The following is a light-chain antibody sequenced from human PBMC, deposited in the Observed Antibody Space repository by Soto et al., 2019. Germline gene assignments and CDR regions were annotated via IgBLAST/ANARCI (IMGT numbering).Light chain of an antibody. Sequence: DIQMTQSPSTLSASIGDRVTITCRASQSISDRLAWYQQKPGKAPKLLMYKASTLESGVPSRFSGSGSGTEITLTISSLHPDDFATYYCQHYKTYSPWTFGQGTKVDI. V-gene: IGKV1-5*03. CDR3: QHYKTYSPWT. CDR1: QSISDR. J-gene: IGKJ1*01. CDR2: KAS.